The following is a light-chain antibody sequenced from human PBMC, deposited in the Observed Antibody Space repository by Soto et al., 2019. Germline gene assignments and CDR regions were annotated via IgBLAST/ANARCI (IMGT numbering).Light chain of an antibody. CDR2: AAS. CDR1: QSIRAY. Sequence: DIQMTQSPSSLSASVGDRVTITCRASQSIRAYLNWYQQKPGKAPKLLIYAASTLQSGVPSRFSGSGSGTVFTLTISRLEPEDFAVYYCQQYVSSGTFGQGTKVEIK. CDR3: QQYVSSGT. J-gene: IGKJ1*01. V-gene: IGKV1-39*01.